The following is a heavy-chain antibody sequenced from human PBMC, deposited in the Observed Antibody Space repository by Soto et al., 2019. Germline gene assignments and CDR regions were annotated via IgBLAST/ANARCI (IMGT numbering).Heavy chain of an antibody. J-gene: IGHJ4*02. D-gene: IGHD2-15*01. Sequence: QVQLKESGPGLVKPSQTLSLTCTVSVGSISSGGYYWSWIRQHPGKGLEWIGYIYYSGSTYYNPSLNSRVTISVDTSKNQFSLKLSSVTAADTAGYYCARAPGYGGISSIEDYYVYCCQGTQVTVSS. CDR3: ARAPGYGGISSIEDYYVY. V-gene: IGHV4-31*03. CDR1: VGSISSGGYY. CDR2: IYYSGST.